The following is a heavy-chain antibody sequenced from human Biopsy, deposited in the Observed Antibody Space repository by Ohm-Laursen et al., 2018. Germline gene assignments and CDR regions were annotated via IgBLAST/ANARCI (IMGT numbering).Heavy chain of an antibody. V-gene: IGHV1-24*01. D-gene: IGHD1-1*01. CDR2: IAPENGKT. CDR3: AADINVWTVNY. CDR1: GFTLTALS. Sequence: ASVKVSCKVSGFTLTALSMQWVRQAPGRGLGWIGGIAPENGKTTYAQKFQGRITMTEDTSTDTAYMELSSLRSEDTSVYYCAADINVWTVNYWGQGTQVTVSS. J-gene: IGHJ4*01.